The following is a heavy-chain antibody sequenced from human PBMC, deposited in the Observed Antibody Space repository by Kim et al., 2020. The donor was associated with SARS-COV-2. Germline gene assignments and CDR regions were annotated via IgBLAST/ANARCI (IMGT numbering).Heavy chain of an antibody. J-gene: IGHJ6*02. CDR2: T. Sequence: TIYAGSVKSRFTISGDNAKNTLCLQMNSLRAEDTAVYYCARGNYHGMDVWGQGTTVTVSS. V-gene: IGHV3-74*01. CDR3: ARGNYHGMDV. D-gene: IGHD6-13*01.